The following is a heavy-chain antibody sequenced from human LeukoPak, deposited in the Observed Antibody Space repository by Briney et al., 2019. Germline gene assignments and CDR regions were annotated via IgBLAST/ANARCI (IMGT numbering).Heavy chain of an antibody. D-gene: IGHD3-22*01. CDR1: GYTFTGYY. J-gene: IGHJ4*02. CDR3: AREYYYDSSGYDY. CDR2: NNPNSGGT. V-gene: IGHV1-2*02. Sequence: GASVKVSCKASGYTFTGYYMHWVRQAPGQGLEWMGWNNPNSGGTNYAQKFQGRVTMTRDTSISTAYMELSRLRSDDTAVYYCAREYYYDSSGYDYWGQGTLVTVSS.